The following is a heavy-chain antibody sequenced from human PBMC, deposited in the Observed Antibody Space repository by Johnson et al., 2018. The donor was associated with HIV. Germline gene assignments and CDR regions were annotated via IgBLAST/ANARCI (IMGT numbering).Heavy chain of an antibody. CDR3: ATLTGHAFDI. CDR2: IKQGGSEK. J-gene: IGHJ3*02. V-gene: IGHV3-7*05. Sequence: VQLVESGGGLVQPGGSLRLSCAASGFTFSSYWMSWVRQAPGKGLEWVANIKQGGSEKYFVDSLKGRFIISRDNAKNSLYLQMNSLRAEDTAVYYCATLTGHAFDIWGQGTMVTVSS. CDR1: GFTFSSYW. D-gene: IGHD1-14*01.